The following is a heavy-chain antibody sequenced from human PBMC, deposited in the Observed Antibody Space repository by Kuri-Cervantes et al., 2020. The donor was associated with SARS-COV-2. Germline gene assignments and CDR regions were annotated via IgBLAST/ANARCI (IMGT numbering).Heavy chain of an antibody. CDR2: IKYDESEK. CDR1: GFTFADYW. D-gene: IGHD1-14*01. CDR3: VRKPAAGFDF. V-gene: IGHV3-7*03. J-gene: IGHJ4*02. Sequence: GGSLRLSCSVSGFTFADYWMAWVRQAPGGGLETVANIKYDESEKHHLDSVKGRFIISRDNAENSLFLQTNSLRVEDTAMYYCVRKPAAGFDFWGLGTLVTVSS.